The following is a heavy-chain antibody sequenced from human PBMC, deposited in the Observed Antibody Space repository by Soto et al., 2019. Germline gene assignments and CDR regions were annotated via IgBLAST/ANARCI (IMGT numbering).Heavy chain of an antibody. V-gene: IGHV3-7*03. J-gene: IGHJ3*02. CDR3: AKVKWTYGSVSDI. D-gene: IGHD4-17*01. Sequence: GGSLRLSCAAYGFTFSSYWMSWVRQAQGKGREWVANIKKDGREKNYEDSVKGRFTISRDNSKNTLSLEMNSLRAEDTALYYCAKVKWTYGSVSDIWGQGTMVTVSS. CDR1: GFTFSSYW. CDR2: IKKDGREK.